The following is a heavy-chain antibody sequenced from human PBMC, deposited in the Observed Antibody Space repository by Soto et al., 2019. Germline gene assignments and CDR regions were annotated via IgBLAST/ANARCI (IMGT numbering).Heavy chain of an antibody. V-gene: IGHV4-59*01. CDR3: AREYYYDSSGYYFDY. Sequence: SETLSLTCTVSGGSISSYYWSWIRQPPGKGLEWIGYIYYRGSTNYNPSLKSRVTISVDTSKNQFSLKLSSVTAADTAVYYCAREYYYDSSGYYFDYWGQGTLVTVSS. CDR1: GGSISSYY. J-gene: IGHJ4*02. D-gene: IGHD3-22*01. CDR2: IYYRGST.